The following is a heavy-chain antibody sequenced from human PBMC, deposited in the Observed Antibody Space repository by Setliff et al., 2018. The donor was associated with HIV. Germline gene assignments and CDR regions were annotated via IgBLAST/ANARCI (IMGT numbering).Heavy chain of an antibody. CDR3: ARDGRAAMVPFDP. V-gene: IGHV4-31*03. J-gene: IGHJ5*02. CDR1: GGSISGGGYY. CDR2: IYYSGTA. Sequence: SETLSLTCTVSGGSISGGGYYWTWIRQYPGRGLEWIGYIYYSGTAYYKPSLRSRVTISRDTSKNQFSLQLTSVTAADTAVYYCARDGRAAMVPFDPWGQGTPVTVSS. D-gene: IGHD5-18*01.